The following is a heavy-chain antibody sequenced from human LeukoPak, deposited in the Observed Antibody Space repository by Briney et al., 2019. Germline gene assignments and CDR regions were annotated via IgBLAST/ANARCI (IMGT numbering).Heavy chain of an antibody. Sequence: RAGGSLRLSCAASGFTFSSSAMNWVRQAPGKGLEWVSAISGSGGSTYYADSVKGRFTISRDNSRNTLYLQMNSLRAEDTAVYYCAKGPLLWNWGQGTLVTVSS. CDR2: ISGSGGST. V-gene: IGHV3-23*01. CDR3: AKGPLLWN. J-gene: IGHJ4*02. CDR1: GFTFSSSA. D-gene: IGHD2/OR15-2a*01.